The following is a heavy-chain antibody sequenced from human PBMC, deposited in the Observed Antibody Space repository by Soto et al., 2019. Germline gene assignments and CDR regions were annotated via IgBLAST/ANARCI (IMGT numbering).Heavy chain of an antibody. D-gene: IGHD3-10*01. J-gene: IGHJ4*02. Sequence: ASVKVSCKASGYTFTSYYMHWVRQAPGQGLEWMGIINPSGGSTSYAQKFQGRVTMTRDTSTSTVYMELNSLKTEDTAVYYCTTDRRITMAQFDYWGQGTLVTVSS. CDR1: GYTFTSYY. CDR3: TTDRRITMAQFDY. V-gene: IGHV1-46*01. CDR2: INPSGGST.